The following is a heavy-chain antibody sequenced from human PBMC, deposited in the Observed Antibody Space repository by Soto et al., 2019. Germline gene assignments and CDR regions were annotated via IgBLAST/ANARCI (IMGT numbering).Heavy chain of an antibody. CDR2: ISYDGSNK. D-gene: IGHD1-26*01. CDR3: ARDSPTGATSYYYYGMDV. Sequence: PGGSLRLSCAASGFTFSSYAMHWVRQAPGKGLEWVAVISYDGSNKYYADSVKGRFTISRDNSKNTLYLQMNSLRAEDTAVYYCARDSPTGATSYYYYGMDVWGQGTTVTVSS. V-gene: IGHV3-30-3*01. J-gene: IGHJ6*02. CDR1: GFTFSSYA.